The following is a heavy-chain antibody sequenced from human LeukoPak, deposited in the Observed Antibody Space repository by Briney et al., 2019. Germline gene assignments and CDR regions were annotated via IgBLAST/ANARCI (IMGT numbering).Heavy chain of an antibody. J-gene: IGHJ4*02. Sequence: SQTLSLTCTVSGGSISSGDYDWSGIRQPPGKGLEWIGYIYYSGSTYYNPSLKSRVTISVDTSKNQFSLKLSSVTAADTAVYYCAAAAMVTGRDPGDFDYWGQGTLVTVSS. CDR2: IYYSGST. D-gene: IGHD5-18*01. CDR1: GGSISSGDYD. V-gene: IGHV4-30-4*01. CDR3: AAAAMVTGRDPGDFDY.